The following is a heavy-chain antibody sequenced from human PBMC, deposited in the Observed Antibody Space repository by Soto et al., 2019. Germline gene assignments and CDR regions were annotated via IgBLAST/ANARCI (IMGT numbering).Heavy chain of an antibody. J-gene: IGHJ4*02. V-gene: IGHV1-69*13. CDR3: ARASYSSSWYGGLFFFDY. Sequence: SVKVSCKASGGTFSSYAISWVRQAPGQGLEWMGGIIPIFGTANYAQKFQGRVTITADESTSTAYMELSSLRSEDTAVYYCARASYSSSWYGGLFFFDYWGQGTLVTVSS. CDR2: IIPIFGTA. CDR1: GGTFSSYA. D-gene: IGHD6-13*01.